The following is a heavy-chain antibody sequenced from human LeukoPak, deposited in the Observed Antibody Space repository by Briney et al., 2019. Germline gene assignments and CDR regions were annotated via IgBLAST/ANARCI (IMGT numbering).Heavy chain of an antibody. CDR2: ISGSGCIT. J-gene: IGHJ4*02. CDR3: AKEAGEYYYDSSVPSGY. CDR1: GFTFSSYA. Sequence: GGSLRLSCAASGFTFSSYAMSWVRQAPGKGLEWVSAISGSGCITYYADSVKGRFTMSRDNFKNTVYVQMNSVRAEDTAVYYCAKEAGEYYYDSSVPSGYWGQGTLVTVSS. D-gene: IGHD3-22*01. V-gene: IGHV3-23*01.